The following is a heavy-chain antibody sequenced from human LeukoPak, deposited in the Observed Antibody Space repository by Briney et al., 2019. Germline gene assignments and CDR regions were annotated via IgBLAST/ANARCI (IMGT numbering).Heavy chain of an antibody. Sequence: ASVKVSCKASGYTFTTYYMHWVRQAPGQGLEWMGIINPSGGSTTYAQKFQGRVTMTRDTSTSTVYMDLSSLRSEDTAVYYCARQKVEWELLPWSAFDFWGQERMVPVSS. CDR2: INPSGGST. D-gene: IGHD1-26*01. CDR1: GYTFTTYY. CDR3: ARQKVEWELLPWSAFDF. J-gene: IGHJ3*01. V-gene: IGHV1-46*01.